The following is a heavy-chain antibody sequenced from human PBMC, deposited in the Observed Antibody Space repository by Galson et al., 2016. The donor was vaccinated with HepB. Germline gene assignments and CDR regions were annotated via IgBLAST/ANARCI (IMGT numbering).Heavy chain of an antibody. Sequence: SLRLSCAASGFTYSTYTMHWVRQAPGKGLEWVALITYDGKNQHYADSVRGRFTITRDNFKNTVYLQMSSLRGDDTAVYYCARVVVGATDYYYYYGLDVWGQGTTVTVSS. CDR2: ITYDGKNQ. V-gene: IGHV3-30*14. D-gene: IGHD1-26*01. J-gene: IGHJ6*02. CDR3: ARVVVGATDYYYYYGLDV. CDR1: GFTYSTYT.